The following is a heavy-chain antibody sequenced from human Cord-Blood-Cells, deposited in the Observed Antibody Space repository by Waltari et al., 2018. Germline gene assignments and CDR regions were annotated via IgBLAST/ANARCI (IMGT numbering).Heavy chain of an antibody. V-gene: IGHV3-9*01. CDR2: ISCNSSSI. Sequence: EVQLVESVGGLVQTGRSLRLSCAAYGFTFDDYALHLVRKAPGQGLYGVSGISCNSSSIGYADFETGAFTLTRHDAKHALYLQMNCLRAVDTALYYCAKDTKNCTSASCYALDICGHVTMVTVSA. J-gene: IGHJ3*02. D-gene: IGHD2-2*01. CDR3: AKDTKNCTSASCYALDI. CDR1: GFTFDDYA.